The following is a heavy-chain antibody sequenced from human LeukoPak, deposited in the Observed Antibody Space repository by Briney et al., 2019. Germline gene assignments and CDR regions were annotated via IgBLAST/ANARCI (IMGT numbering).Heavy chain of an antibody. CDR2: IYYSGST. Sequence: PSETLSLTCTVSGGSISSSSYYWGWIRQPPGKGLEWIGSIYYSGSTYYNPSLKSRVTISVDTSKNQFSLKLSSVTAADTAVYYCASGAFGLADFVYWGQGTLVTVSS. D-gene: IGHD3-10*01. J-gene: IGHJ4*02. CDR3: ASGAFGLADFVY. CDR1: GGSISSSSYY. V-gene: IGHV4-39*07.